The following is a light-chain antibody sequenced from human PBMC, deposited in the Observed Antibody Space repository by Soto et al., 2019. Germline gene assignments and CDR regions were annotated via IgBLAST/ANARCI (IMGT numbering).Light chain of an antibody. V-gene: IGKV3-20*01. J-gene: IGKJ2*01. CDR2: GAS. CDR3: QQFGSSIPHT. Sequence: EIVMTQSPGTLSLSPGERATISCRASQVIGSRYLAWYHQKSGQAPRHLIYGASSRTTGIPDRFSGSGSGTDFTLTISRLEPEDFGVYYCQQFGSSIPHTFGQATKLEIK. CDR1: QVIGSRY.